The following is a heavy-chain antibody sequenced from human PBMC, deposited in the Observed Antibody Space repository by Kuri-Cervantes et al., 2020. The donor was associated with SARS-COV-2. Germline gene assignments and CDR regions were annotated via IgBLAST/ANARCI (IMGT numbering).Heavy chain of an antibody. CDR1: GFTFSSYG. CDR3: AKDSGYYDSSGYYRY. V-gene: IGHV3-30*18. D-gene: IGHD3-22*01. J-gene: IGHJ4*02. Sequence: GGSLRLSCAASGFTFSSYGMHWVRQAPGKGLEWVAVISHDGSNKYYADSVKGRFTISRDNSKNTLYLQMNSLRAEDTAVYHCAKDSGYYDSSGYYRYWGQGTLVTVSS. CDR2: ISHDGSNK.